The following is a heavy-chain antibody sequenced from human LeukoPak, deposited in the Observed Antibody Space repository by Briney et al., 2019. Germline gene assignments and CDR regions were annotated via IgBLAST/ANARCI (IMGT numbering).Heavy chain of an antibody. CDR3: ARDLVVVVPAAIPYYYYYMDV. CDR2: IIPIFGTA. D-gene: IGHD2-2*01. J-gene: IGHJ6*03. CDR1: GGTFISYA. V-gene: IGHV1-69*05. Sequence: SVKVSCQASGGTFISYAISWVRQAPGQGLEWMGRIIPIFGTANYAQKFQGRVTITTDESTSTAYMELSSLRSEDTAVYYCARDLVVVVPAAIPYYYYYMDVWGKGTTVTVSS.